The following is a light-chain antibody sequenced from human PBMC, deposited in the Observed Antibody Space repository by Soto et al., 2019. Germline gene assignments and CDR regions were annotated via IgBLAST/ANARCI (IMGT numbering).Light chain of an antibody. CDR1: QSVSSK. CDR2: GAS. J-gene: IGKJ4*01. CDR3: QQYNNWPLP. V-gene: IGKV3-15*01. Sequence: EIVMTQSPGTLSVSPGERATLSCRASQSVSSKLAWYQQKPGQAPRLLIYGASTGATGIPARFSGSGSGTEFTLTISSLQSEDFAVYYCQQYNNWPLPFGGGTKVEIK.